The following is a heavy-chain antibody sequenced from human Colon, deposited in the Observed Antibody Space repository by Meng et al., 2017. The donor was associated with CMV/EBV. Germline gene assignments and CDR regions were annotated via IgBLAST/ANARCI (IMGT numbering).Heavy chain of an antibody. D-gene: IGHD3-10*01. Sequence: LKGSRPTLVKPTKTLTLTCTFSGFSLSTIGMGVGWIRQPPGKALEWLGVIYWDDDKRYSPSLKSRLTITKDTSKNQVVLTMTNLDPLDTATYYCAHRPYGSGSYFFDYWGQGTLVTVSS. CDR3: AHRPYGSGSYFFDY. CDR1: GFSLSTIGMG. V-gene: IGHV2-5*02. CDR2: IYWDDDK. J-gene: IGHJ4*02.